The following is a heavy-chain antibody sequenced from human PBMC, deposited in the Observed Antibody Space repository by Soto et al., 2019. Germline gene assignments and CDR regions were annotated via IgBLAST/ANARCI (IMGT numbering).Heavy chain of an antibody. V-gene: IGHV6-1*01. J-gene: IGHJ4*02. CDR3: ARDPPDFNSVLDF. CDR2: TYYRSKWIS. D-gene: IGHD4-4*01. Sequence: SQTLSLTCAISGDSVSNNGATWYWIRQSPSGGLEWLGRTYYRSKWISDYAMSVKSRISINPNTSKNQISLQLNSVTPEDTAVYYFARDPPDFNSVLDFWGQGTLVTVSS. CDR1: GDSVSNNGAT.